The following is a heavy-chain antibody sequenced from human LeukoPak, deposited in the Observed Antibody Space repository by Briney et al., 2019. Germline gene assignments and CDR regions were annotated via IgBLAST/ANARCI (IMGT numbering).Heavy chain of an antibody. J-gene: IGHJ4*02. V-gene: IGHV3-21*01. CDR1: GFTFSSYS. CDR3: ARDGGYYDILTGSIDY. D-gene: IGHD3-9*01. Sequence: PGGSPRLSCAASGFTFSSYSMNWVRQAPGKGLEWVSSISSSSSYIYYADSVKGRFTISRDNAKNSLYLQMNSLRAEDTAVYYCARDGGYYDILTGSIDYWGQGTLVTVSS. CDR2: ISSSSSYI.